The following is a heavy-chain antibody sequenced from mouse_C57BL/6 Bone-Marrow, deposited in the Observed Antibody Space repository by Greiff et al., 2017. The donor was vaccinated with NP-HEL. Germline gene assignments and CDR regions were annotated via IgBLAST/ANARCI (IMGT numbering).Heavy chain of an antibody. CDR3: ARYCFDY. V-gene: IGHV1-7*01. Sequence: QVQLQQSGAELANPGASVKLSCKASGSPFPSSWMPWVNQRPGQGLEWIGYINPSSGYTKYNQKFKDKATLTADKSSSTAYMQLSSLTYEDSAVYYCARYCFDYWGQGTTLTVSS. J-gene: IGHJ2*01. CDR2: INPSSGYT. CDR1: GSPFPSSW.